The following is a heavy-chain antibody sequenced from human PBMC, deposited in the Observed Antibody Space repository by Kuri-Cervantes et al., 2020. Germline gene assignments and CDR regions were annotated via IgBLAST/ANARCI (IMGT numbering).Heavy chain of an antibody. V-gene: IGHV3-38-3*01. Sequence: GESLKISCAASGFTVSSNEMSWVRQAPGKGLEWVSSISGGSTYYADSRKGRFTISRDNSKNTLHLQMNSLRAEDTAVYYCAVHSGSYYYFDYWGQGTLVPSPQ. CDR3: AVHSGSYYYFDY. CDR2: ISGGST. D-gene: IGHD1-26*01. J-gene: IGHJ4*02. CDR1: GFTVSSNE.